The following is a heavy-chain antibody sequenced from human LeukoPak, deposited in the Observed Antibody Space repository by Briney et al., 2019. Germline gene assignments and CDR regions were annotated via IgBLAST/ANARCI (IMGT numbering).Heavy chain of an antibody. V-gene: IGHV4-4*07. CDR3: ARDRPGSGSYYSHFDA. J-gene: IGHJ4*02. CDR1: GGPITDYY. CDR2: VFASGSY. D-gene: IGHD3-22*01. Sequence: SETLSLTCTVSGGPITDYYWSWIRQPAGKKLEYIGRVFASGSYYYNPSFKGRVTMSVDTSKKQVSLNLASVTAADTAIYYCARDRPGSGSYYSHFDAWGQGILVTVSS.